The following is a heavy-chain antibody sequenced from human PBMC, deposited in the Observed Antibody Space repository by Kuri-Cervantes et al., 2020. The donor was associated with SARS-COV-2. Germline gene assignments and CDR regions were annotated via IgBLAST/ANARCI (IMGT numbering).Heavy chain of an antibody. CDR2: INPNSGGT. V-gene: IGHV1-2*02. CDR3: ARDSVATIGGYYYYYMDV. Sequence: ASVKVSCKASGYTFTGYYMHWVRQAPGQGLEWMGWINPNSGGTNYAQKFQGRVTMTRDTSISTAYMELSRLRSDDTAVYYCARDSVATIGGYYYYYMDVWGKGTAVTVSS. CDR1: GYTFTGYY. D-gene: IGHD5-12*01. J-gene: IGHJ6*03.